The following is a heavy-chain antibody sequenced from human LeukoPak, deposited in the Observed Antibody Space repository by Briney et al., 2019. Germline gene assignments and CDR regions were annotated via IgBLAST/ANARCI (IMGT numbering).Heavy chain of an antibody. J-gene: IGHJ5*02. Sequence: GGSLRLSCAASGFTFRSYWMSWVRQAPGKGLEWEANMKLDGSEEYYVDSVKGRFTISSDNAKNSLYLQMNSLRVDDTAVYYCARWARYCSSGSCYSWFDPWGQGTLVTVSS. D-gene: IGHD2-15*01. CDR1: GFTFRSYW. CDR3: ARWARYCSSGSCYSWFDP. CDR2: MKLDGSEE. V-gene: IGHV3-7*01.